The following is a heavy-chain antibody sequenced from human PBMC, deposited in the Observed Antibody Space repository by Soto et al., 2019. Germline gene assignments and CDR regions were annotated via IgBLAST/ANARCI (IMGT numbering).Heavy chain of an antibody. CDR1: EFTFSSYW. D-gene: IGHD2-2*01. CDR3: ARDLGAPGRGSAVGYSYHYGMDV. J-gene: IGHJ6*02. V-gene: IGHV3-7*05. CDR2: IKEDGSEK. Sequence: EVQLVESGGGLVQPGGSLRLSCAASEFTFSSYWMNWVRQAPGKGLEWVANIKEDGSEKYYVDSVKGRFTISRDNAKNSLYLPMNSMRGEDTAVYYCARDLGAPGRGSAVGYSYHYGMDVWGQGTTVTVSS.